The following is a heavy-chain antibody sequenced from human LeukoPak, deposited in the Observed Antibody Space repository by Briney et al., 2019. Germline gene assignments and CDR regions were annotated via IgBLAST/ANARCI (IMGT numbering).Heavy chain of an antibody. CDR1: GFTFSSYG. CDR3: ARDLGYYDSSGYYGCYGMDA. Sequence: PGGSLRLSCAASGFTFSSYGMHWVRQAPGKGLEWVAVIWYDGSNKYYADSVKGRFTISRDNSKNTLYLQMNSLRAEDTAVYYCARDLGYYDSSGYYGCYGMDAWGQGTTVTVSS. CDR2: IWYDGSNK. J-gene: IGHJ6*02. V-gene: IGHV3-33*01. D-gene: IGHD3-22*01.